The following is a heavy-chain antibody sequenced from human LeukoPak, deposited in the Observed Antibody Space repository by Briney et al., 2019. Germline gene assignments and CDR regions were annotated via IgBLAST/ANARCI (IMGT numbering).Heavy chain of an antibody. J-gene: IGHJ4*02. D-gene: IGHD3-22*01. CDR1: GFTVSSNY. CDR3: ASTYYYDSSGSRLVDY. CDR2: IYSGGST. Sequence: GGSLRLSCAASGFTVSSNYMSWVRQAPGKGLEWVSVIYSGGSTYYADSVKGRFTISRDNSKNTLYLQMNSLRAEDTAVYYCASTYYYDSSGSRLVDYWGQGTLVTV. V-gene: IGHV3-53*01.